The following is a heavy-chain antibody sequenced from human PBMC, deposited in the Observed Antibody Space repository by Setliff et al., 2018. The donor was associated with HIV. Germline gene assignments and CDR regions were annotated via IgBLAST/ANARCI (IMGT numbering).Heavy chain of an antibody. V-gene: IGHV3-23*01. D-gene: IGHD3-10*01. Sequence: RGASLKISCAASGFTFSSHAMSWVRQAPGKGLEWVSSLVGSGVNTYYADSVKGRFTISRDNSKNTLYLYMNSLRAEDTALYYCAKAPGDYYYYYMDVWGKGTTVTVSS. J-gene: IGHJ6*03. CDR1: GFTFSSHA. CDR2: LVGSGVNT. CDR3: AKAPGDYYYYYMDV.